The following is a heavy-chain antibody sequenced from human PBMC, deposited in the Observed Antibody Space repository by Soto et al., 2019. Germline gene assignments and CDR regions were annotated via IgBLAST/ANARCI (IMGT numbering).Heavy chain of an antibody. CDR2: ISAYNGNT. D-gene: IGHD3-10*01. CDR1: GYTFTSYG. Sequence: GASVKVSCKASGYTFTSYGISWVRQAPGQGLEWMGWISAYNGNTNYAQKLQGRVTMTTDTSTSTAYMELRSLRSNDTAVYYCATYGSGSYPYYYYGMDVWGQGTTVTVS. V-gene: IGHV1-18*01. CDR3: ATYGSGSYPYYYYGMDV. J-gene: IGHJ6*02.